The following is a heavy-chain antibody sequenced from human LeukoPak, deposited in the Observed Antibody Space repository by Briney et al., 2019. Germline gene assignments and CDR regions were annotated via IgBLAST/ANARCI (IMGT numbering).Heavy chain of an antibody. D-gene: IGHD3-3*01. CDR2: ISGGGDNT. J-gene: IGHJ4*02. V-gene: IGHV3-23*01. CDR3: AKDRTYFDFWSGQGGFDY. Sequence: TGGSLRLSCAASGFTFSSYSMNWVRQAPGKGLEWVSAISGGGDNTYYADSMKGRFTISRDNSKNTLYLQMNSLRAEDTAVYYCAKDRTYFDFWSGQGGFDYWGQGTLVTVSS. CDR1: GFTFSSYS.